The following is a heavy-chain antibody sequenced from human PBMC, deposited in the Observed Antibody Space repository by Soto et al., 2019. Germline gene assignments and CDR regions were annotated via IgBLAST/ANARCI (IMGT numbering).Heavy chain of an antibody. J-gene: IGHJ6*02. CDR1: GFSFSNAW. Sequence: EVQLVESGGNLVKPGGSLRLSCGASGFSFSNAWMNWVRQAPGKGREWVGRIKRKIDGEATDYAGPVKGRFTVFRDDSKSALYLQMNSLKGDATAVYYCTTWAVEGVWGQGTAVTVS. CDR2: IKRKIDGEAT. V-gene: IGHV3-15*07. D-gene: IGHD2-15*01. CDR3: TTWAVEGV.